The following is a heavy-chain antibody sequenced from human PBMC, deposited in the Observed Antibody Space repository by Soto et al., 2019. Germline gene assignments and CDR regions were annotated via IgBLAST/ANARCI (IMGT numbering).Heavy chain of an antibody. CDR2: IYPGDSNI. D-gene: IGHD3-3*01. Sequence: GESLKISCKASGYSFTSYWIRWVRQMPGKGLEWMGIIYPGDSNIRYSTSFQGQVTISADKSITTAYLQWSSLKASDTAMYFCARPGYVFWRGLGSPPFFHGMDVWGQGTTVTVSS. J-gene: IGHJ6*02. CDR3: ARPGYVFWRGLGSPPFFHGMDV. CDR1: GYSFTSYW. V-gene: IGHV5-51*01.